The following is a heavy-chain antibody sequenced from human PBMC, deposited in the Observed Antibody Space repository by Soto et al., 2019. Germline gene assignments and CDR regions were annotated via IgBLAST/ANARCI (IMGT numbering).Heavy chain of an antibody. CDR2: IYYSGST. D-gene: IGHD2-2*01. CDR3: ARHTGRRIVVVPAAMPSTEYYYMDV. J-gene: IGHJ6*03. CDR1: GGSISSSSYY. Sequence: SETLSLTCTVSGGSISSSSYYWGWIRQPPGKGLEWIGSIYYSGSTYYNPSHKSRVTISVDTSKNQFSLKLSSVTAADTAVYYCARHTGRRIVVVPAAMPSTEYYYMDVWGKGTTVTVSS. V-gene: IGHV4-39*01.